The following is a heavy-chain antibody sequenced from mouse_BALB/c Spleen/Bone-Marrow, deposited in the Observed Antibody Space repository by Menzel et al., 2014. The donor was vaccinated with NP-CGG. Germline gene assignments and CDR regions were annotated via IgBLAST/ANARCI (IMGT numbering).Heavy chain of an antibody. CDR1: GYTFTSYD. D-gene: IGHD3-2*01. Sequence: VQLQQSGPELVKPGALVKISCKASGYTFTSYDINWVKQRPGQGLEWIGWIYPGDGSTKYNEKFKGKAALTGDKSSSTAYMQLGSLTSENSAVYFCARSGDSSGYGFAYWGQGTLVTVSA. J-gene: IGHJ3*01. V-gene: IGHV1S56*01. CDR2: IYPGDGST. CDR3: ARSGDSSGYGFAY.